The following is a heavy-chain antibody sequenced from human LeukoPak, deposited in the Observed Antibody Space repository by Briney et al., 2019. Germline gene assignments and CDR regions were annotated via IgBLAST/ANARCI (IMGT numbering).Heavy chain of an antibody. D-gene: IGHD3-10*01. V-gene: IGHV1-2*02. CDR1: GYTFTGYN. J-gene: IGHJ5*02. Sequence: GASVKVSCKASGYTFTGYNIHWVRQAPGQRLEWMGWIDPNSGGTNFAQKFQGRVTMTRDTSISTAYMELSRLRFDDTAVYYCARDYYLTQGNWFDPWGQGTLVTVSS. CDR3: ARDYYLTQGNWFDP. CDR2: IDPNSGGT.